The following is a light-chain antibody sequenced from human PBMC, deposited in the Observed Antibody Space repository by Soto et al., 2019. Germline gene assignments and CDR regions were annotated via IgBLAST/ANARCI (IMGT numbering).Light chain of an antibody. V-gene: IGKV3-11*01. Sequence: EIVLTQSPATLSLSPGERATLSCRAGQSVNTYLAWYQHKPGQAPRLLITDASNRASGIPARFSGSGSGTDFTLTISSLEPEDFAVYYCQQRSTWPRITSGRGTTVEIK. CDR3: QQRSTWPRIT. CDR1: QSVNTY. J-gene: IGKJ4*01. CDR2: DAS.